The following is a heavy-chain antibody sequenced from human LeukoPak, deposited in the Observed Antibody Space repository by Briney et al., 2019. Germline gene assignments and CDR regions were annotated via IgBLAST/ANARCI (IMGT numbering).Heavy chain of an antibody. CDR3: ARAPSEIGGYYPEYFRH. CDR2: IKSDGGT. D-gene: IGHD3-22*01. CDR1: GYTFTTYW. J-gene: IGHJ1*01. Sequence: GGSLRLSCAASGYTFTTYWMYWVRHAPGKGLVWVSRIKSDGGTNYADSVKGRFTISRDNAKKTVSLQMNSLIPEDTRVYYCARAPSEIGGYYPEYFRHWGQGTLVTVSS. V-gene: IGHV3-74*01.